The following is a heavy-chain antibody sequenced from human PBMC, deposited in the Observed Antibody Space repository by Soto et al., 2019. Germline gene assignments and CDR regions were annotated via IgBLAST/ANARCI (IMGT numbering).Heavy chain of an antibody. J-gene: IGHJ4*02. CDR1: GGTFSSYT. D-gene: IGHD6-13*01. V-gene: IGHV1-69*02. CDR2: IIPILGIA. Sequence: SVKVSCKTSGGTFSSYTISWVRQAPGQGLEWMGRIIPILGIANYAQKFQGRVTITADKSTSTAYMELSSLRSEDTAVYYCARVAAAGTGDYWGQGTLVTVSS. CDR3: ARVAAAGTGDY.